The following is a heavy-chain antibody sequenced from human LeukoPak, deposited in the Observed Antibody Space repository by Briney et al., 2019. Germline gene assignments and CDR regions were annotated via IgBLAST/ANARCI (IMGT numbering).Heavy chain of an antibody. CDR2: IYSSGNT. D-gene: IGHD2/OR15-2a*01. CDR3: ARGGGIPDPEYYYYSSMDV. Sequence: SETLSLTCWVAGGCISNYYRRWIRQTAAKGLERIQRIYSSGNTNYNPSLKSRVTMSIDTPKNQFSLKLTSVTVADTDAYYCARGGGIPDPEYYYYSSMDVWGKGTTVTVSS. J-gene: IGHJ6*03. CDR1: GGCISNYY. V-gene: IGHV4-4*07.